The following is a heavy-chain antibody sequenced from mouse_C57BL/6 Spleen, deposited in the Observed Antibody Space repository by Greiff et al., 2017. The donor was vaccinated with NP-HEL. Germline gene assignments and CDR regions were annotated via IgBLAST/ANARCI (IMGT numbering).Heavy chain of an antibody. Sequence: EVQLQQSGPGLVKPSQSLSLTCSVTGYSITSGYYWNWIRQFPGNKLEWMGYISYDGSNNYNPSLKNRISITRDTSKNQFFLKLNSVTTEDTATYYCARGRGLYDGYLYYFDYWGQGTTLTVSS. D-gene: IGHD2-3*01. CDR2: ISYDGSN. J-gene: IGHJ2*01. CDR1: GYSITSGYY. CDR3: ARGRGLYDGYLYYFDY. V-gene: IGHV3-6*01.